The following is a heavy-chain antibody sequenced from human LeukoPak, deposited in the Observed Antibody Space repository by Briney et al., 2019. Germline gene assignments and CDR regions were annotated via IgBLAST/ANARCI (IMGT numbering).Heavy chain of an antibody. V-gene: IGHV4-59*01. D-gene: IGHD1-26*01. Sequence: PSETLSLTCTVSGGSISSYYWSWIRQPPGKGLEWIGYIYYSGSTNYNPSLKSRVTISVDTSKNQFSLKLSSVTAADTAVYYCARDSGSYQFVYWGQGTLVTVSS. CDR3: ARDSGSYQFVY. CDR2: IYYSGST. CDR1: GGSISSYY. J-gene: IGHJ4*02.